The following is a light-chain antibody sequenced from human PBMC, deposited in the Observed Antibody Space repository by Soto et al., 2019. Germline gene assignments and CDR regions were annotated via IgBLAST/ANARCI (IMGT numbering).Light chain of an antibody. CDR1: QTISSW. V-gene: IGKV1-5*01. CDR2: DAS. Sequence: DIQMTQSPSTLSGSVGDRVTITCRASQTISSWLAWYQQKPGKAPNLLMYDASTLERGVPSRFSGTGSGTEFTLTISSLQPDDFATYYCQQYHRSSITFGQGTRLEI. J-gene: IGKJ5*01. CDR3: QQYHRSSIT.